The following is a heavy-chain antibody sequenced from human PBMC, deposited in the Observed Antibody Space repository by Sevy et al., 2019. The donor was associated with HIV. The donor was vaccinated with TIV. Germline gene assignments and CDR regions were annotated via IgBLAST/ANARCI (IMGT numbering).Heavy chain of an antibody. CDR2: IRQDGSEK. J-gene: IGHJ4*02. D-gene: IGHD3-16*02. V-gene: IGHV3-7*03. CDR3: ARHKFSRLGELSLLYY. CDR1: GFTFSSYW. Sequence: GGSLRLSCAASGFTFSSYWMSWVRQAPGKGLEWVANIRQDGSEKYYVDSVKGRFTISRDNAKNSLYLQMDSLRAEDTTVYYSARHKFSRLGELSLLYYWGQGTLVTVSS.